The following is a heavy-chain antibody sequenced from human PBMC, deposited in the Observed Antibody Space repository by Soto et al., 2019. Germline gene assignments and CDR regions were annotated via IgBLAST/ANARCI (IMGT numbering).Heavy chain of an antibody. CDR3: AKDRGSGSSFGPDY. CDR1: GFTFSSYA. CDR2: ISYDGSNK. J-gene: IGHJ4*02. V-gene: IGHV3-30*18. D-gene: IGHD3-10*01. Sequence: QVQLVESGGGVVQPGRSLRLSCVASGFTFSSYAIHWVRQAPGKGLEWVTVISYDGSNKYYADSVKGRFSISRDNSKNTLYLQMDSLRAEDTAVYYCAKDRGSGSSFGPDYWGQGTLVTVSS.